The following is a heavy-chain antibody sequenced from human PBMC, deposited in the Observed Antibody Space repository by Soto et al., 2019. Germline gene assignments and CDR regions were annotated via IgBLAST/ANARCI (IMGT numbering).Heavy chain of an antibody. D-gene: IGHD2-21*01. CDR1: GGSISSGGYS. J-gene: IGHJ4*02. CDR2: IYHSGST. Sequence: SETLSLTCAVSGGSISSGGYSWSWIRQPPGKGLEWIGYIYHSGSTYYNPSLKSRVTISVDRSKNQFSLKLSSVTAADTAVYYCARTATDYYSDLFDYWGQGTLVTVSS. V-gene: IGHV4-30-2*01. CDR3: ARTATDYYSDLFDY.